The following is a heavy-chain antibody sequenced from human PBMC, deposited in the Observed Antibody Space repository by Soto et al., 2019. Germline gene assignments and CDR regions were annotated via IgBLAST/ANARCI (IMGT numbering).Heavy chain of an antibody. J-gene: IGHJ4*02. CDR2: IYYSGST. CDR3: ARHGDCSGGSCYPTRLDY. CDR1: GGSISSSSYY. Sequence: QLQLQESGPGLVKPSETLSLTCTVSGGSISSSSYYWGWIRQPPGKGLEWIGSIYYSGSTYYNPSLKSRVTISVDTSKNQFSLKLSSVTAADTAVYYCARHGDCSGGSCYPTRLDYWGQGTLVTVSS. V-gene: IGHV4-39*01. D-gene: IGHD2-15*01.